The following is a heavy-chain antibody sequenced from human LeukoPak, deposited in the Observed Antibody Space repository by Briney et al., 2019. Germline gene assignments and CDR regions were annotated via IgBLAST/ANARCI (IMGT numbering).Heavy chain of an antibody. D-gene: IGHD6-13*01. J-gene: IGHJ4*02. V-gene: IGHV3-33*01. CDR2: IWYDGSNK. CDR1: GFTFSSNG. CDR3: ARKYNISWYVDY. Sequence: PGRSLRLSCTASGFTFSSNGMHWVRQAPGKGLEWVAVIWYDGSNKEYGDSVKGRFTISRDNSKNALYLQMNSLRAEDTAVYYCARKYNISWYVDYRVQGTLVTVSS.